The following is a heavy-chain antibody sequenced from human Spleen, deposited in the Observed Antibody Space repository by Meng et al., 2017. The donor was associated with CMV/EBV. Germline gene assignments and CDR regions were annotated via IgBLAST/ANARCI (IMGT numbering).Heavy chain of an antibody. V-gene: IGHV3-66*02. D-gene: IGHD6-13*01. CDR2: IYIGGST. CDR3: AKDPGIAAAGPNAVDY. J-gene: IGHJ4*02. Sequence: GGSLRLSCTGSGFTVSNSYMTWVRQAPGKGLELVSVIYIGGSTYYADSVMGRFTISRDNFKNSVYLQMTSLRAEDTAVYYCAKDPGIAAAGPNAVDYWGQGTLVTVSS. CDR1: GFTVSNSY.